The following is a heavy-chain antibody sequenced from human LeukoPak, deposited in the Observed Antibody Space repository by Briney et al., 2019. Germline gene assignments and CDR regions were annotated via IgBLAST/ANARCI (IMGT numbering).Heavy chain of an antibody. CDR1: GGSFSGYY. V-gene: IGHV4-34*01. CDR2: INHSGST. Sequence: SETPSLTCAVYGGSFSGYYWSWIRQPPGKGLEWIGEINHSGSTNYNPSLKSRVTISVDTSKNQFSLKLSSVTAADTAVYYCARVGWIQLWTIDYWGQGTLVTVSS. D-gene: IGHD5-18*01. CDR3: ARVGWIQLWTIDY. J-gene: IGHJ4*02.